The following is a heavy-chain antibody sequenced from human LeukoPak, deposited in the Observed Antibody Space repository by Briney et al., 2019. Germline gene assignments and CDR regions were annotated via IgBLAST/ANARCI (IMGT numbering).Heavy chain of an antibody. D-gene: IGHD3-10*01. V-gene: IGHV4-4*07. Sequence: SETLSLTCTVSGGSISSYYWSWIRQPAGKGLEWIGRIYTSGSTNYNPSLKSRVTMSVDTSKNQFSLKLSSVTAADTAVYYCARDAGFHILHAFDIWGQGTKVTVSS. CDR1: GGSISSYY. CDR2: IYTSGST. J-gene: IGHJ3*02. CDR3: ARDAGFHILHAFDI.